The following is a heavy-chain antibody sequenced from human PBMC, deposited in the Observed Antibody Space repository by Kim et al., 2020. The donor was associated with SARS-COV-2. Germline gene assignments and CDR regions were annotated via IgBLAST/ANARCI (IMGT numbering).Heavy chain of an antibody. V-gene: IGHV1-2*06. CDR1: GYTFIGYY. CDR3: ARGGGKWNFDY. D-gene: IGHD3-16*01. J-gene: IGHJ4*02. Sequence: ASVKVSCKASGYTFIGYYMYWVRQARGQGLEWMGRINPNTGVTNYAQKFQGRVTMTRDTSISTVYMELRTLRSDDTAVYHCARGGGKWNFDYWGQGTLVTVSS. CDR2: INPNTGVT.